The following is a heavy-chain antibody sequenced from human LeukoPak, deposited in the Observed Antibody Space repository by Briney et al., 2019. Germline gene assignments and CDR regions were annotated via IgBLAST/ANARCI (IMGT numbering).Heavy chain of an antibody. J-gene: IGHJ4*02. D-gene: IGHD3-22*01. CDR1: GFTFSSYS. V-gene: IGHV3-21*01. CDR2: ISSSSSYI. Sequence: GGSLRLSCAASGFTFSSYSMNWVRQAPGKGLEWVSSISSSSSYIYYADSVKGRFTISRDNAKNSLYLQMNSLRAEDTAVYYCARDEGHYYDSSGYRIFDYWGQGTLVTVSS. CDR3: ARDEGHYYDSSGYRIFDY.